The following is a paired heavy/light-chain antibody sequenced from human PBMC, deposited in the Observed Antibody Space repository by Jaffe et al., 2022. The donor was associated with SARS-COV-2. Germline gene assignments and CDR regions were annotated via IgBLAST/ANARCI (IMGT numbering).Light chain of an antibody. J-gene: IGLJ2*01. CDR1: SSDVGGYNY. CDR2: DVT. V-gene: IGLV2-11*01. CDR3: CSYAGSYTVL. Sequence: QSALTQPRSVSGSPRQSVTISCTGTSSDVGGYNYVSWYQQHPGKAPKLMIYDVTKRPSGVPDRFSGSKSGNTASLTISGLQAEDEADYYCCSYAGSYTVLFGGGTKLTVL.
Heavy chain of an antibody. CDR2: IYYDGSV. Sequence: QLQLQESGPGLVQPSETLSLTCTVSGGSISSNSHYWGWIRQPPGKGLEWIGNIYYDGSVAYSPSLKSRVTISIDTSKNQFSLKLSSVTAADTAVYYCARCGWGVPASIPVWFDPWGQGTLVTVSS. V-gene: IGHV4-39*01. CDR3: ARCGWGVPASIPVWFDP. J-gene: IGHJ5*02. CDR1: GGSISSNSHY. D-gene: IGHD2-2*02.